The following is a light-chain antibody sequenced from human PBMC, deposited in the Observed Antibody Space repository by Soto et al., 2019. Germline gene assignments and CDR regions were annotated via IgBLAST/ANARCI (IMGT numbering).Light chain of an antibody. V-gene: IGKV2-24*01. CDR1: QGLVHSDGNTY. J-gene: IGKJ2*01. CDR3: MEATQFPYT. Sequence: DIVMTQTPLSSPVTLGQPASISCRSSQGLVHSDGNTYLSGLQQRPGQPPRLLIYEMSNRFSGVPDSFSGSGAGTYFTLTISRVEAEDVGIYYCMEATQFPYTFGQGTKLEIK. CDR2: EMS.